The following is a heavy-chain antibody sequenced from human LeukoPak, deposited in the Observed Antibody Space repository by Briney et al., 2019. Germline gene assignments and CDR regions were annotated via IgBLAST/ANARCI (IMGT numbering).Heavy chain of an antibody. J-gene: IGHJ4*02. D-gene: IGHD3-10*01. CDR2: IYTSGRT. V-gene: IGHV4-4*07. CDR1: GFSISSYY. CDR3: ARATPYGGFDY. Sequence: PSETLSLTCAVSGFSISSYYWSWIRQPAGKGLEWIGRIYTSGRTNYNPSLKSRVTMSVNTSKNQFSLKLSSVTAADTAVYYCARATPYGGFDYWGQGTLVTVSS.